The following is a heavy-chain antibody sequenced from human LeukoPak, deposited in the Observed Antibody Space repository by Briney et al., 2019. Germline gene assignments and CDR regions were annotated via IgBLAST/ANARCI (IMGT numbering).Heavy chain of an antibody. CDR1: GGSISSSNW. CDR2: IYHSGST. J-gene: IGHJ3*02. V-gene: IGHV4-4*02. CDR3: ARDRIKTYYDFWSGYRDAFDI. D-gene: IGHD3-3*01. Sequence: SETLSLTCAVSGGSISSSNWWSWVRQPPGKGLEWIGEIYHSGSTNYNPSLKSRVTISVDKSKNQFSLKLSSVTAADTAVYYCARDRIKTYYDFWSGYRDAFDIWGQGTMVTVSS.